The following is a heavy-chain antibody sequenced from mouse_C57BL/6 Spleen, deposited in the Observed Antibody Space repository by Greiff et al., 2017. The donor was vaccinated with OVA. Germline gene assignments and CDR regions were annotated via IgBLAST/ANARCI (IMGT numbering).Heavy chain of an antibody. CDR1: GFTFSSYG. J-gene: IGHJ4*01. D-gene: IGHD2-3*01. Sequence: EVHLVESGGDLVKPGGSLKLSCAASGFTFSSYGMSWVRQTPDKRLEWVATISSGGSYTYYPDSVKGRFTISRDNAKNTLYLQMSSLKSEDTAMYYCARQGVYDPYYYAMDYWGQGTSVTVSS. V-gene: IGHV5-6*01. CDR2: ISSGGSYT. CDR3: ARQGVYDPYYYAMDY.